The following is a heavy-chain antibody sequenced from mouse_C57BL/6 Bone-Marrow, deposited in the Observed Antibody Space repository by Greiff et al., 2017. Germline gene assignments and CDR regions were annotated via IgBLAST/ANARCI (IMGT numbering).Heavy chain of an antibody. J-gene: IGHJ1*03. Sequence: EVQLVESGAELVRPGASVKLSCTASGFNIKDDYMHWVKQRPEQGLEWIGWIDPENGDTEYASKFQGKATITAETSSNTAYLQLSSLTSEDTAGYYCTTSHWYFDVWGTGTTVTVSS. V-gene: IGHV14-4*01. CDR2: IDPENGDT. CDR3: TTSHWYFDV. CDR1: GFNIKDDY.